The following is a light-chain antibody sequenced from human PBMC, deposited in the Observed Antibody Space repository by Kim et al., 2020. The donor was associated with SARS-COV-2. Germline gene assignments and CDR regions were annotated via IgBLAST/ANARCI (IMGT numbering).Light chain of an antibody. CDR3: SSYAGTDNLI. J-gene: IGLJ2*01. Sequence: QSALTQPPSASGSPGQSVTLSCTGTSSDVGGYNHVAWYQQHPGKVPTLIIYEVYKRPSGVPDRFSGSKSGNTASLTVSGLQADDEADYYCSSYAGTDNLIFGGGTKLTVL. V-gene: IGLV2-8*01. CDR2: EVY. CDR1: SSDVGGYNH.